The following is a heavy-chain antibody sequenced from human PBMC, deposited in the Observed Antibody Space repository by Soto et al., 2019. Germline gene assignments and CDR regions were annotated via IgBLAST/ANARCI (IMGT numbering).Heavy chain of an antibody. CDR2: IYYSGST. CDR1: GGSISSSSYY. CDR3: ARTIQLWLTCFDY. V-gene: IGHV4-39*01. D-gene: IGHD5-18*01. Sequence: SETLSLTCTVSGGSISSSSYYWGWIRQPPGKGLEWIGSIYYSGSTYYNPSLKSRVTISVDTSKNQFSLKLSSVTAADTAVYYCARTIQLWLTCFDYWGQGTLVTVSS. J-gene: IGHJ4*02.